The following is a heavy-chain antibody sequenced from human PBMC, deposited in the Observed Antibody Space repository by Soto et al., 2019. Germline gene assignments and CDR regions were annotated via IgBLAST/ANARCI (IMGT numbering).Heavy chain of an antibody. CDR3: AKEPMGYCSSTSCYVPWFDP. D-gene: IGHD2-2*01. J-gene: IGHJ5*02. Sequence: GGSLRLSCAGSGFTFSSYGMHWVRQAPGKGLEWVAVISYDGSNKYYADSVKGRFTISRDNSKNTLYLQMNSLRAEDTAVYYCAKEPMGYCSSTSCYVPWFDPWGQGTLVTVSS. V-gene: IGHV3-30*18. CDR2: ISYDGSNK. CDR1: GFTFSSYG.